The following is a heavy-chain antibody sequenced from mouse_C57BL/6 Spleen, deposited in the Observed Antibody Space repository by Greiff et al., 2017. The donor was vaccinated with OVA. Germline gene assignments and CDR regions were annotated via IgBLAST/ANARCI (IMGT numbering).Heavy chain of an antibody. CDR1: GFTFSSYA. CDR2: ISSGGDYI. D-gene: IGHD2-1*01. V-gene: IGHV5-9-1*02. Sequence: EVKLVESGEGLVKPGGSLKLSCAASGFTFSSYAMSWVRQTPEKRLEWVAYISSGGDYIYYADTVKGRFTISRDNARNTLYLQMSSLKSEDTAMYYCTRVPYGTHYAMDYWGQGTSVTVSS. CDR3: TRVPYGTHYAMDY. J-gene: IGHJ4*01.